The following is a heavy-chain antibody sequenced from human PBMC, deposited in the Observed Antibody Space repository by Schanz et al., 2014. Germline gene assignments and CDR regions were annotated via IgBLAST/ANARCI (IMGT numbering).Heavy chain of an antibody. CDR1: GFTFSGYA. Sequence: VQLVESGGGLVQPGESLRVSCAASGFTFSGYAMSWVRQAPGKGLEWLSYISRDGTTSYYADSVKGRFTISRDNAKNSLYLEMPRLSSSPSSVYYCARENLNWEAFDIWGQGTVVTVSS. D-gene: IGHD7-27*01. CDR2: ISRDGTTS. CDR3: ARENLNWEAFDI. J-gene: IGHJ3*02. V-gene: IGHV3-11*01.